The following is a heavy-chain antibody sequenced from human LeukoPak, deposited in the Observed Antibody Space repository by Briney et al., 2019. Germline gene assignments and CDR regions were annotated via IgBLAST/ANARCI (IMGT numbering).Heavy chain of an antibody. CDR1: GDSISNYY. D-gene: IGHD2-15*01. V-gene: IGHV4-59*08. CDR2: IHSSGST. CDR3: ARRVLLSAAGVADTWFDP. J-gene: IGHJ5*02. Sequence: SETLSLTCTVSGDSISNYYWNWIRQPPGKGLEWIGHIHSSGSTNYNPSLKGRVTISVYTSKSQFSLNLSSVTAADTAVYYCARRVLLSAAGVADTWFDPWGQGTLVTVSS.